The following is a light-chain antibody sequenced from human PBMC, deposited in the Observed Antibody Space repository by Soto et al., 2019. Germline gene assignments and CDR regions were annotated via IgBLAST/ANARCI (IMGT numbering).Light chain of an antibody. V-gene: IGLV2-14*03. Sequence: QSALAPPASVSGSPGQSITISCTGNSSDVGAYDFVSWYQQHPDKAPKLMIYEVSNRPSGVSYRFSGSKSVNTATLTISGLQAEDEADYYCSSYTTSSTRVFGTGTKVTVL. J-gene: IGLJ1*01. CDR2: EVS. CDR3: SSYTTSSTRV. CDR1: SSDVGAYDF.